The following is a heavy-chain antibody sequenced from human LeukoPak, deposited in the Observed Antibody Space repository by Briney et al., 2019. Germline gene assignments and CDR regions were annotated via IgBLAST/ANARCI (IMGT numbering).Heavy chain of an antibody. Sequence: SETLSLTCTVSGGSISGYYWSWIRQPAGKRLEWIGRIYTSGSTNYNPSLKSRVTMSVDTSKNQFSLKLTSVTAADTAVYYCAREGNIIRFLNDWGQGTLVTVSS. J-gene: IGHJ4*02. CDR1: GGSISGYY. D-gene: IGHD3-3*01. CDR3: AREGNIIRFLND. CDR2: IYTSGST. V-gene: IGHV4-4*07.